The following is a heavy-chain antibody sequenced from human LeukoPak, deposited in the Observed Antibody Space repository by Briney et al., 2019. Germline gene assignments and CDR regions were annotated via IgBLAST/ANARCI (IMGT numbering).Heavy chain of an antibody. CDR3: ARRLTQYDCFDP. CDR2: TYYRSTWYN. V-gene: IGHV6-1*01. Sequence: SQTLPLTCAISGDSVSSNSVTWNWIRQSPSRGLEWLGRTYYRSTWYNDYAVSVRGRITVNPDTSKNQFSLHLNSVTPEDTAVYYCARRLTQYDCFDPWGQGILVTVSS. D-gene: IGHD2-2*01. CDR1: GDSVSSNSVT. J-gene: IGHJ5*02.